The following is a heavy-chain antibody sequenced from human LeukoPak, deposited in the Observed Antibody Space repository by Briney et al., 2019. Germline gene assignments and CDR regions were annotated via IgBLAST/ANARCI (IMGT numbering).Heavy chain of an antibody. CDR2: IYNSGST. CDR3: ARVYYSSSYDYWYFDL. D-gene: IGHD6-13*01. Sequence: SETLSLTCTVSGGSIRSYYWSWIRQPPGKGLEWIGYIYNSGSTNYNPSLKSRVTISVDTSKNQFSLKLTSVTAADTAVYYCARVYYSSSYDYWYFDLWGCGTLVTVSS. V-gene: IGHV4-59*01. J-gene: IGHJ2*01. CDR1: GGSIRSYY.